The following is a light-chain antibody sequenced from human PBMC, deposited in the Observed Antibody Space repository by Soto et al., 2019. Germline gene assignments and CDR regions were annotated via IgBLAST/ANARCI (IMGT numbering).Light chain of an antibody. CDR2: KAS. V-gene: IGKV1-5*03. CDR3: QQYNTYSPFS. J-gene: IGKJ4*01. Sequence: DIKMTQSPSSLSASVGDRVTITCRASQDISNYLAWYQQKPGKAPKLLIYKASNLQSGVPSRFSGSGSGTEFTLTISSLQPDDFATYFCQQYNTYSPFSVGGGTKGDIK. CDR1: QDISNY.